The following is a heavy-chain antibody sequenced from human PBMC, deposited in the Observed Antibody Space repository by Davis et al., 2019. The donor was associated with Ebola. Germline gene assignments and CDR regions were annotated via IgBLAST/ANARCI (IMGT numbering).Heavy chain of an antibody. V-gene: IGHV3-73*01. CDR3: THTDSIAAQDY. D-gene: IGHD6-6*01. J-gene: IGHJ4*02. CDR1: GFTFSGSA. CDR2: IRSKANSYAT. Sequence: GESLKISCAASGFTFSGSAMHWVRQASGKGLEWVGRIRSKANSYATAYAASVIGRFTISRDDSKNTAYLQMNSLKTEDTAVYYCTHTDSIAAQDYWGQGTLVTVSS.